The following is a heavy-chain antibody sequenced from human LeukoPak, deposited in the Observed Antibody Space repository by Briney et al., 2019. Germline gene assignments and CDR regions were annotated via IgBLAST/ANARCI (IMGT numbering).Heavy chain of an antibody. CDR2: SRNKANSYTT. CDR3: ARTTASSGWTT. Sequence: GGSLRLSCAASGFTFSDHYMDWVRQAPGKGLEWVGRSRNKANSYTTEYAASVKGRFTISRDDSKNSLYRQMNSLKNEDTAVYYCARTTASSGWTTWGQGTLVTVSS. J-gene: IGHJ5*02. V-gene: IGHV3-72*01. CDR1: GFTFSDHY. D-gene: IGHD6-19*01.